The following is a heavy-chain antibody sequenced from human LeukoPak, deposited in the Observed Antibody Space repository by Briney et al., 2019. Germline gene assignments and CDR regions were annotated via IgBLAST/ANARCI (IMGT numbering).Heavy chain of an antibody. V-gene: IGHV1-2*02. CDR3: ARAGGITMIVVATNRDPNYYYYGMDV. CDR1: AYTFTGYY. CDR2: INPDSGGT. D-gene: IGHD3-22*01. J-gene: IGHJ6*02. Sequence: ASVKVSCKASAYTFTGYYMHWVRQAPGQGLEWMGWINPDSGGTNYAQKFQGRVTMTRDTSISTAYMEVSRLRSDDTAVYYCARAGGITMIVVATNRDPNYYYYGMDVWGQGTTVTVSS.